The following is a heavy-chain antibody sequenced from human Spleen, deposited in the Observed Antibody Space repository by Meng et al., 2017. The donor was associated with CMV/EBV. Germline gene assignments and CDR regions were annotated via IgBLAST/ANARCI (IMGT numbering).Heavy chain of an antibody. CDR2: MNPNSANT. V-gene: IGHV1-8*01. J-gene: IGHJ4*02. CDR1: GSTFTSYD. Sequence: ASVKVSCKASGSTFTSYDIHWVRQTSGQGLEWMGWMNPNSANTGYAQKFQGRVALTWDTSKSTAYMELISLKSDDTAVYYCTRGGAYCGGDCYIDYWGQGTLVTVSS. D-gene: IGHD2-21*01. CDR3: TRGGAYCGGDCYIDY.